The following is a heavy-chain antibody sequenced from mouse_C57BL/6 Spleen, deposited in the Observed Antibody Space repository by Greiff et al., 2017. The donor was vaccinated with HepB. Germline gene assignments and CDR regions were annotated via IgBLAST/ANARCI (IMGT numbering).Heavy chain of an antibody. CDR1: GYTFTGYW. CDR3: ARGNYYDYRFAY. Sequence: QVQLQQSGAELMKPGASVKLSCKATGYTFTGYWIEWVKQRPGHGLEWIGENLPGSGSTNYNEKFKGKATFTADTSSNTAYMQLSSLTTEDSAIYYCARGNYYDYRFAYWGQGTLVTVSA. V-gene: IGHV1-9*01. J-gene: IGHJ3*01. D-gene: IGHD2-4*01. CDR2: NLPGSGST.